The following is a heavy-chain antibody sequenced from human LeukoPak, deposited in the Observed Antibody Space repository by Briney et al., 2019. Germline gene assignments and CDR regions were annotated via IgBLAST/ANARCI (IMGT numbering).Heavy chain of an antibody. Sequence: GGSLSLSCAASGFTVGSNYMSWVRQAPGKGLEWVSLIYSGGSTYYADSVKGRFTISRDNSKSTLYLQMNSLRAEDTAVYYCASSAVSGTRGLNYWGQGTLVTVSS. V-gene: IGHV3-66*01. J-gene: IGHJ4*02. CDR1: GFTVGSNY. CDR3: ASSAVSGTRGLNY. D-gene: IGHD2-8*02. CDR2: IYSGGST.